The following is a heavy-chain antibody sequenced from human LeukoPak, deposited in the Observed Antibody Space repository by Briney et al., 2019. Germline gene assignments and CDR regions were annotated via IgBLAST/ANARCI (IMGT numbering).Heavy chain of an antibody. CDR3: ARGFWSLGHI. J-gene: IGHJ3*02. D-gene: IGHD3-3*01. CDR1: GGSISSYY. Sequence: SATLSLTCAVAGGSISSYYWSWIRPPPGKGVEGIGNNDYSGSTNYNPSLKSRVTISVDTSKNQFSLKLSSVTAADTAVYYCARGFWSLGHIWGQGTMVTVSS. V-gene: IGHV4-59*01. CDR2: NDYSGST.